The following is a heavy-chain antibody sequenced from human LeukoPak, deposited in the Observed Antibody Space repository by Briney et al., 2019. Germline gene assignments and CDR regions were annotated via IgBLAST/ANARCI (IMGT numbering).Heavy chain of an antibody. CDR3: ARGGIRDSNNVNYLYMDV. CDR1: GYTFHIYN. CDR2: MNPRTVFA. V-gene: IGHV1-8*01. J-gene: IGHJ6*04. D-gene: IGHD4-11*01. Sequence: ASVNVSCKASGYTFHIYNDYWVRQATGKGLEWMGWMNPRTVFAGYAQKFQDRVNMTRNTFITTAYMELTSLRSEDTAVYFCARGGIRDSNNVNYLYMDVWGKGTTVIVSS.